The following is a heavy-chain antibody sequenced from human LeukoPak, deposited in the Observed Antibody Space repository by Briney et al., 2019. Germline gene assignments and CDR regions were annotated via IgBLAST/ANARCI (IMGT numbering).Heavy chain of an antibody. CDR1: GFTFSSYG. CDR3: AKRGRQQLVHGRDAFDI. CDR2: ISGSGGST. V-gene: IGHV3-23*01. J-gene: IGHJ3*02. Sequence: PGGSLRLSCAASGFTFSSYGMNWVRQAPGKGLEWVSGISGSGGSTYYADSVKGRFTISRDNSKNTLYLQMNILRAEDTAVYYCAKRGRQQLVHGRDAFDIWGQGTMVTVSS. D-gene: IGHD6-13*01.